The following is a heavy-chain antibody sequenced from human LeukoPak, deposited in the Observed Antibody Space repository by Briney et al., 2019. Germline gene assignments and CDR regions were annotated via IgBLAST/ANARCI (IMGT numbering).Heavy chain of an antibody. Sequence: GGSLRLSCVASGFTFNAYTMHWVRQVPGKGLEWVSSMSSSRDYVFYADSVKGRFTIFRDNANQSLDLEMGSLRGEDTAIYYCARGLVGAAFDYWGRGTLVTVSS. J-gene: IGHJ4*02. CDR2: MSSSRDYV. D-gene: IGHD1-26*01. CDR3: ARGLVGAAFDY. V-gene: IGHV3-21*01. CDR1: GFTFNAYT.